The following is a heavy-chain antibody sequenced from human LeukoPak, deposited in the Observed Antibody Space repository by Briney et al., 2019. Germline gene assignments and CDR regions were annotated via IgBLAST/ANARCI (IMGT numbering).Heavy chain of an antibody. CDR2: INPSGGNR. Sequence: ASVKVSCKASGYTFTSYYMHWVRQAPGQGFEWMGIINPSGGNRNYAQKFQGRVTVTRDTSTSTVYMELSTLRSEDTAVYYCARSKQLSGSYDYWGQGTLVTVSS. J-gene: IGHJ4*02. D-gene: IGHD6-13*01. CDR3: ARSKQLSGSYDY. V-gene: IGHV1-46*01. CDR1: GYTFTSYY.